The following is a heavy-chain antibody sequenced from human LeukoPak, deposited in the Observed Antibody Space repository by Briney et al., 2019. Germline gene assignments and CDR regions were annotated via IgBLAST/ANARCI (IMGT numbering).Heavy chain of an antibody. CDR1: GFTFSSYG. V-gene: IGHV3-30*03. CDR3: ARLDCGGDCSNYYFDY. D-gene: IGHD2-21*02. Sequence: GGSLRLSCAAPGFTFSSYGMHWVRQAPGKGLEWVAVISYDGSNKYYADSVKGRFTISRDNSKNTLYLQMNSLRAEDTAVYYCARLDCGGDCSNYYFDYWGQGTLVTVSS. J-gene: IGHJ4*02. CDR2: ISYDGSNK.